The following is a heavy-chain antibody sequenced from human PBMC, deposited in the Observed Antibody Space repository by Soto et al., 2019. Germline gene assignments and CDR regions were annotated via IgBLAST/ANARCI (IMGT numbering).Heavy chain of an antibody. V-gene: IGHV4-31*01. D-gene: IGHD2-2*01. J-gene: IGHJ4*02. CDR1: GGSISSDSFY. CDR2: MYHTGNT. CDR3: ARAEVKRGRKYCSSNSCVYYFDS. Sequence: QVQLQESGPGLVKPSQTLSLTCTVSGGSISSDSFYWNWIRQLPGEGLEWIGYMYHTGNTYYNPSLKSQVTMSVDTSTNQFSLNLSSVTAADTAVYSCARAEVKRGRKYCSSNSCVYYFDSWGQGTLVTVSS.